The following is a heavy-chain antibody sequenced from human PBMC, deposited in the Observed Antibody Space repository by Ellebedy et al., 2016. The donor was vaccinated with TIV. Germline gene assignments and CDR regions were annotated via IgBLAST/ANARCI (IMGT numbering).Heavy chain of an antibody. D-gene: IGHD3-9*01. V-gene: IGHV4-34*01. CDR1: GFTFSSYE. J-gene: IGHJ6*02. CDR3: ASGILTGSDYYYYGMDV. Sequence: MPGGSLRLSCAASGFTFSSYEMNWVRQPPGKGLEWIGEINHSGSTNYNPSLKSRVTISVDTSKNQFSLKLSSVTAADTAVYYCASGILTGSDYYYYGMDVWGQGTTVTVSS. CDR2: INHSGST.